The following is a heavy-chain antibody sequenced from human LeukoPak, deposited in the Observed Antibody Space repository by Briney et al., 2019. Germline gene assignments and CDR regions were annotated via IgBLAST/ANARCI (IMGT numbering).Heavy chain of an antibody. V-gene: IGHV1-24*01. J-gene: IGHJ5*02. CDR3: ATVPDTAMVNDWFDP. Sequence: ASVTVACKVSGYTFTELSMHWVRQAPGKGLEWMGGFDPEDGETIYAPKFKGRVTMTEDTSTDAAYMELSSLRAEHTAVYYCATVPDTAMVNDWFDPWVQRTLVTVSS. CDR1: GYTFTELS. D-gene: IGHD5-18*01. CDR2: FDPEDGET.